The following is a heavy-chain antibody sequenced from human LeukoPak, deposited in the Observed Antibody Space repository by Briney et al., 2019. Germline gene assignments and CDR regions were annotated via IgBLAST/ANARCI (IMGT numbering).Heavy chain of an antibody. J-gene: IGHJ4*02. CDR1: GFTFNSYW. V-gene: IGHV3-74*01. D-gene: IGHD4-23*01. Sequence: GGSLRLSCAASGFTFNSYWMHWVRQVPGKELVWVSRINSDGSSTTYADSVKGRFTISRDNAKNSLFLQMDGLRVDDTAVYFCARDGRGGHNDFWGQGTLITVSS. CDR3: ARDGRGGHNDF. CDR2: INSDGSST.